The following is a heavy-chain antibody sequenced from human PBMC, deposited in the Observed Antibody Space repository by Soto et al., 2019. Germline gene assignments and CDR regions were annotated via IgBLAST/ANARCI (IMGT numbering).Heavy chain of an antibody. CDR1: GGSVSSGSYY. V-gene: IGHV4-61*01. J-gene: IGHJ3*02. Sequence: SETLSLTCTVSGGSVSSGSYYWSWIRQPPGKGLEWIGYIYYSGSTNYNPSLKSRVTISVDTSKNRFSLKLSSVTAADTAVYYCAREKVRGIVVVVAATFGAFDIWGQGTMVTVSS. CDR2: IYYSGST. D-gene: IGHD2-15*01. CDR3: AREKVRGIVVVVAATFGAFDI.